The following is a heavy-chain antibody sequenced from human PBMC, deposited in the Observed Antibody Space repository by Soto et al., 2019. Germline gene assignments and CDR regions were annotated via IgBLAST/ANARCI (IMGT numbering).Heavy chain of an antibody. CDR1: GGSISSSSYY. J-gene: IGHJ4*02. CDR2: IYYSGST. D-gene: IGHD2-15*01. Sequence: QLQLQESGPGLVKPSETLSLTCTVSGGSISSSSYYWGWIRQPPGKGLEWIGSIYYSGSTYYNPSPQSRVTISVDTSTNQFSLKLSSVTAADTAVYYCARHTPAISISDHWGQGTLVTVSS. CDR3: ARHTPAISISDH. V-gene: IGHV4-39*01.